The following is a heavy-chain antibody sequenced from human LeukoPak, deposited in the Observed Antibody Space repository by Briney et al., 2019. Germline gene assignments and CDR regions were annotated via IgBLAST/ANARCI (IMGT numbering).Heavy chain of an antibody. CDR3: VRPFTYYYDSSGYSSARPFDY. CDR2: ISSSSSYI. Sequence: PGGSLRLSCAASGFTFSSYSMNWVRQAPGKGLEWVSSISSSSSYIYYADSVKGRFTISRDNAKNSLYLQMNSLRAEDTAVYYCVRPFTYYYDSSGYSSARPFDYWGQGTLVTVSS. CDR1: GFTFSSYS. V-gene: IGHV3-21*01. D-gene: IGHD3-22*01. J-gene: IGHJ4*02.